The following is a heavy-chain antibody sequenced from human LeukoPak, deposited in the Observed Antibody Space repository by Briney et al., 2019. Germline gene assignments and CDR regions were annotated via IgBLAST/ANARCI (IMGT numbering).Heavy chain of an antibody. J-gene: IGHJ5*02. Sequence: GGSLRLSCAASEFSVGSNYMTWVRQAPGKGLEWVSLIYSGGSTYYADSVKGRFTISRDNSKNTLYLQMNSLRAEDTAVYYCARDWGSGSPNWFDPWGQGTLVTVSS. CDR2: IYSGGST. CDR3: ARDWGSGSPNWFDP. V-gene: IGHV3-66*01. D-gene: IGHD1-26*01. CDR1: EFSVGSNY.